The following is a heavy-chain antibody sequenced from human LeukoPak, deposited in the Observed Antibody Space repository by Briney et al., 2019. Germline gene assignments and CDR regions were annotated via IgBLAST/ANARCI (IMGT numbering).Heavy chain of an antibody. CDR3: AKERGAEAGTVYFDS. J-gene: IGHJ4*02. D-gene: IGHD6-13*01. CDR1: GFTFDDYA. V-gene: IGHV3-9*01. CDR2: ISWNSGSI. Sequence: PGGSLRLSGAASGFTFDDYAMHWVRQAPGKGLEWVSGISWNSGSIGYADSVKGRFTISRDNAKNSLYLQMNSLRTEDTAVYYCAKERGAEAGTVYFDSWGQGTLVTVSS.